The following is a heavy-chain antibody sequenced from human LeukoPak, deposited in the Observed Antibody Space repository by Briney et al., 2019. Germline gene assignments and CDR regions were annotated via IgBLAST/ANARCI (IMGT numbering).Heavy chain of an antibody. CDR1: GYTFTSYY. J-gene: IGHJ5*02. CDR3: ARAVEYSSSSRSGWFDP. CDR2: INPSGGST. V-gene: IGHV1-46*01. Sequence: ASVKVSCKASGYTFTSYYMHWVRQAPGQGLEWMGIINPSGGSTSYAQKFQGRVTMTRDMSTSTVHMELSSLRSEDTAVYYCARAVEYSSSSRSGWFDPWGQGTLVTVSS. D-gene: IGHD6-6*01.